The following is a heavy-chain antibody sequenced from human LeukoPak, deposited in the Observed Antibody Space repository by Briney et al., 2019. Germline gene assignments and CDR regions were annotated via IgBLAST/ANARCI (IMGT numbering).Heavy chain of an antibody. Sequence: GGSLRLSCAASGFTFSSYAMSWVRQAPGKGLEWVSATSGSGGSTYYADSVKGRFTISRDNSKNTLYLQMNSLRAEDTAVYYCAKSPYIVVVVAATLYFDYWGQGTLVTVSS. D-gene: IGHD2-15*01. J-gene: IGHJ4*02. V-gene: IGHV3-23*01. CDR1: GFTFSSYA. CDR2: TSGSGGST. CDR3: AKSPYIVVVVAATLYFDY.